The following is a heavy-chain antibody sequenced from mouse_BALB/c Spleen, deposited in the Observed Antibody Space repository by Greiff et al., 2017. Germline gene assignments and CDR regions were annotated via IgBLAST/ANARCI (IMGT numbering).Heavy chain of an antibody. CDR3: ARGDGYSYAMDY. Sequence: VQLQQSGPELVKPGASVRISCKASGYTFTSYYIHWVKQRPGQGLEWIGWIYPGNVNTKYNEKFKGKATLTADKSSSTAYMQLSSLTSEDSAVYFCARGDGYSYAMDYWGQGTSVTVSS. CDR2: IYPGNVNT. V-gene: IGHV1S56*01. D-gene: IGHD2-3*01. J-gene: IGHJ4*01. CDR1: GYTFTSYY.